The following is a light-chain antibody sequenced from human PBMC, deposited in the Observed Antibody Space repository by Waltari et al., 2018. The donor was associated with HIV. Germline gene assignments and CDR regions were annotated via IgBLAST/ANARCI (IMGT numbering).Light chain of an antibody. CDR2: EVS. J-gene: IGLJ2*01. CDR1: RRAVGAYNY. V-gene: IGLV2-8*01. Sequence: QAALTQPPSAPGSPGQSVPLPCTGTRRAVGAYNYVPWYQQHPGKAPQLLISEVSKRPSGVPDRFSGSKSGNTASLTVSGLQAEDEADYYCLSYTGGNRVIFGGGTKLTVL. CDR3: LSYTGGNRVI.